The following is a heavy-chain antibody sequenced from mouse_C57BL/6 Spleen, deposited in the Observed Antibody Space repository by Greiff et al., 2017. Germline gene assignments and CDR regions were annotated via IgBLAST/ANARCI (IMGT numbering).Heavy chain of an antibody. CDR2: ISPGGGGT. CDR3: ARSGGMTTVVGGRYFDV. D-gene: IGHD1-1*01. V-gene: IGHV1-54*01. CDR1: GYAFTNYL. J-gene: IGHJ1*03. Sequence: QVQLKESGAELVRPGTSLKVSCTASGYAFTNYLIEWVKQRPGQGLEWIGVISPGGGGTNYNEKFTGKATLSTDKPSSTRYMQRSSLTAEDSAVYYCARSGGMTTVVGGRYFDVWGTGTTVTVSS.